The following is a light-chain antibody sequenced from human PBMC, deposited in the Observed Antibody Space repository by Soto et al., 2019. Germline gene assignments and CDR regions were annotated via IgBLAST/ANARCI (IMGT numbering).Light chain of an antibody. Sequence: ENVLTQSPGTLSLSPGESATLSCRASQSVSSSNLAWYQQKPGQAPRLLIYGASSRATGIPDRFSGSGSGTDFTLTISRLEPEDFAVYYCQSRSTFGGGTKVEIK. V-gene: IGKV3-20*01. CDR2: GAS. CDR3: QSRST. CDR1: QSVSSSN. J-gene: IGKJ4*01.